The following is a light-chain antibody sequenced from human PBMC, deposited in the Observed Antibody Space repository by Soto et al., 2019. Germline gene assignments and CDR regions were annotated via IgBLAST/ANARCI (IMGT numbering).Light chain of an antibody. CDR2: DVN. J-gene: IGLJ1*01. Sequence: QSVLTQPRSVSGSPGQSVTISCTGTDTNIGFYNFVSWYQQHPDKAPHLVIYDVNKRPSGVPDRFSGSKSGKTASLTISGLQADDEADYFCCSYAGTYTYGFGTGTKVTVL. V-gene: IGLV2-11*01. CDR1: DTNIGFYNF. CDR3: CSYAGTYTYG.